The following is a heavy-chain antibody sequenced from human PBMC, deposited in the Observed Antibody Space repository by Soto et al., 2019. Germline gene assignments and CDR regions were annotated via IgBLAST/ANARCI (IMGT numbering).Heavy chain of an antibody. V-gene: IGHV4-39*02. D-gene: IGHD3-16*01. CDR1: GGSISSSSYY. CDR2: IYYSGST. J-gene: IGHJ6*02. Sequence: TLSLTCTVSGGSISSSSYYWGWIRQPPGKGLEWIGSIYYSGSTYYNPSFKSRVTISVDTSKNQFSLKLSSVTAADTAVYFCVREDDGGDREYYGLDVWGQGTTVTVSS. CDR3: VREDDGGDREYYGLDV.